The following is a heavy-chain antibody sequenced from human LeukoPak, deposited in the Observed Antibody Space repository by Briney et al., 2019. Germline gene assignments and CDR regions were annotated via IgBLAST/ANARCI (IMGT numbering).Heavy chain of an antibody. CDR1: GDSMTLYY. Sequence: SETLSLTCTVSGDSMTLYYWSWIRQSPGKGLEWIGNMYYSGSPDYNPSLKSRVTISIDTSKNQFSLRLTSVTAADTAVYYCARGRGEVVVAAWDAFDIWGQGTMVTVSS. J-gene: IGHJ3*02. V-gene: IGHV4-59*08. D-gene: IGHD2-15*01. CDR2: MYYSGSP. CDR3: ARGRGEVVVAAWDAFDI.